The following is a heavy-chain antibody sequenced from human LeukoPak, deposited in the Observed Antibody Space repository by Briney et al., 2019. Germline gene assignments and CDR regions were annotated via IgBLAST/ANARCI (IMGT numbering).Heavy chain of an antibody. CDR2: INHSGST. CDR1: GGSFSGYY. Sequence: SETMSLTCAVYGGSFSGYYWSWIRQPPEKGLEWIGEINHSGSTNYNPSLKSRVTISVDTSKNQFSLKLSSVTAADTAVYYCARATRRGSGTNWGQGTLVTVSS. J-gene: IGHJ4*02. D-gene: IGHD6-19*01. V-gene: IGHV4-34*01. CDR3: ARATRRGSGTN.